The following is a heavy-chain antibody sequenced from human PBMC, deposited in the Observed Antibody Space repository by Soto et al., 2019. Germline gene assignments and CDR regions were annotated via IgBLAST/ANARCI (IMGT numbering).Heavy chain of an antibody. J-gene: IGHJ4*02. Sequence: SETLSLTCTVSGGSISSGDYYWSWIRQPPGKGLECVGYVHSSGSTNYNPSLKSRITMSVDTTKDQFSLNLSSVTVADTGVYYCARSMEVTHSLFDYWGQGTLVTVPS. CDR1: GGSISSGDYY. D-gene: IGHD6-6*01. CDR2: VHSSGST. V-gene: IGHV4-30-4*01. CDR3: ARSMEVTHSLFDY.